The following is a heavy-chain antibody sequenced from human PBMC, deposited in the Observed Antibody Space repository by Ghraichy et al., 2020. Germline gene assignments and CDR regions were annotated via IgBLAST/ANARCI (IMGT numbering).Heavy chain of an antibody. CDR2: IYSGGST. V-gene: IGHV3-53*01. Sequence: GASLRLSCAASGFTVSSNYMSWVRQAPGKGLEWVSVIYSGGSTYYADSVKGRFTISRDNSKNTLYLQMNSLRAEDTAVYYCARHIPHDYGDYPLGMDVWGQVTTVTVSS. CDR1: GFTVSSNY. D-gene: IGHD4-17*01. J-gene: IGHJ6*02. CDR3: ARHIPHDYGDYPLGMDV.